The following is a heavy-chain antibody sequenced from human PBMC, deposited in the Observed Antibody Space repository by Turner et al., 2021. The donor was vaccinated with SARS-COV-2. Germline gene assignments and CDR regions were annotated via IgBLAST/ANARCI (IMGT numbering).Heavy chain of an antibody. J-gene: IGHJ4*02. CDR2: ISYDGSYK. V-gene: IGHV3-30-3*01. D-gene: IGHD2-2*01. Sequence: QVQLVESGGGVVQRGRSLRHSCAAAGFTFSNYAMHWVRQAPGKGLEWVVFISYDGSYKYYADSVKGRFTISRDNSKNTLYLQMNSLRAEDTAVYYCARDREDCSSSSCYEAYWGQGTLVTVSS. CDR3: ARDREDCSSSSCYEAY. CDR1: GFTFSNYA.